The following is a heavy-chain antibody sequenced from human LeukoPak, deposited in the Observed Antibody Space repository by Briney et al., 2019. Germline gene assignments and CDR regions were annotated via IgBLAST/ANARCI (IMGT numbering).Heavy chain of an antibody. CDR2: IKQDGSEK. D-gene: IGHD3-16*01. CDR3: SRVRRSHYDYVWGIHVFDY. J-gene: IGHJ4*02. V-gene: IGHV3-7*01. Sequence: GGSLRLSCAASGFTFSSYWMSWVRQAPGKGLEWVANIKQDGSEKYYVDSVKGRFTISRDNAKNTLYLQMNSLRAEDTAVYYCSRVRRSHYDYVWGIHVFDYWGQGTLVTVSS. CDR1: GFTFSSYW.